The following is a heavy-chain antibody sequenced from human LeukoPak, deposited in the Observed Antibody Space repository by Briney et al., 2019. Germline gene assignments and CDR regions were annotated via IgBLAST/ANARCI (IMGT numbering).Heavy chain of an antibody. CDR2: IHYSGST. Sequence: SETLSLTCTVSGGSISSYYWSWIRQPPGKGLEWIGYIHYSGSTNYNPSLKSRVTISGDTSKNQFSLKLSSVTAADTAVYYCARERSGMATMDFDYWGQGTLVTVSS. CDR3: ARERSGMATMDFDY. J-gene: IGHJ4*02. D-gene: IGHD5-24*01. V-gene: IGHV4-59*01. CDR1: GGSISSYY.